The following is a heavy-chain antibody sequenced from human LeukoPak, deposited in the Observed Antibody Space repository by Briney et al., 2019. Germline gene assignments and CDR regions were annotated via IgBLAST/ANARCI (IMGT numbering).Heavy chain of an antibody. D-gene: IGHD5-24*01. CDR1: RFTFSSYS. Sequence: GGSLRLSCAASRFTFSSYSMNWVRQAPGKGLEWVSSISSSSSYIYYADSVKGRFTISRDNAKNSLYLQMNSLRAEDTAVYYCARLTALQSFLDYWGQGTLVTVSS. CDR3: ARLTALQSFLDY. V-gene: IGHV3-21*01. J-gene: IGHJ4*02. CDR2: ISSSSSYI.